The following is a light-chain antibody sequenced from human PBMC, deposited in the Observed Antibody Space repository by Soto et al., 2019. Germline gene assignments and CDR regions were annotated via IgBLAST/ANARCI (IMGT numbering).Light chain of an antibody. CDR1: QGISNY. CDR3: QKYNSAPT. J-gene: IGKJ1*01. V-gene: IGKV1-27*01. CDR2: AAS. Sequence: DIQMTQSPSSLSASVGDRVTITCRASQGISNYLAWYQQKPGKVPKLLIYAASTLQSGVPSRFCGSGSGTDFTLTISSLQPEDVATYYYQKYNSAPTFDQGTKVEIK.